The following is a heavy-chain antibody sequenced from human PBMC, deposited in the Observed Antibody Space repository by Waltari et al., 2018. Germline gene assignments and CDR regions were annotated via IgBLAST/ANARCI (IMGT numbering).Heavy chain of an antibody. Sequence: QVQLQQGGAGLLKPSETLSLTCAVSGGSFSNYYRSWIRQSPGKGLEWIGEINHSGSTNVNPSLKSRVTILLDTSRNQFSLKVRSVTAADAAVYYCAGLRFNYYYYYHMDVWGNGTTVTVSS. D-gene: IGHD3-10*01. CDR2: INHSGST. V-gene: IGHV4-34*01. J-gene: IGHJ6*03. CDR3: AGLRFNYYYYYHMDV. CDR1: GGSFSNYY.